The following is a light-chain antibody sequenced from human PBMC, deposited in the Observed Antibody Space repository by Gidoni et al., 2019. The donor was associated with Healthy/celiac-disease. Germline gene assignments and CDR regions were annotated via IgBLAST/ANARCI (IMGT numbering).Light chain of an antibody. Sequence: EIVLTQSPGTLSLSPGERATIPCRASQSVSSSYLAWYQQQKPGQAPRLLISGASSRATGIPDRFSGSWAGTDFTLTISILDPEDFAVYYCQQYGSSRFTFGPGTKVDIK. V-gene: IGKV3-20*01. CDR1: QSVSSSY. J-gene: IGKJ3*01. CDR2: GAS. CDR3: QQYGSSRFT.